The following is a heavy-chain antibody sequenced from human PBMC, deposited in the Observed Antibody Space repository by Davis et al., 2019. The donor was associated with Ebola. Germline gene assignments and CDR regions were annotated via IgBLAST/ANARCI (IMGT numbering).Heavy chain of an antibody. Sequence: PSETLSLTCGVSGGSISSGGYSWSWIRQPPGKGLEWIGYIHDGENPKYNPSFNSRVSLSIDTSKRQFYLNMSSLTVADTAMYYCARGPIVARPGNWFDPWGQGTLVSVSP. D-gene: IGHD2/OR15-2a*01. J-gene: IGHJ5*02. CDR2: IHDGENP. V-gene: IGHV4-61*08. CDR3: ARGPIVARPGNWFDP. CDR1: GGSISSGGYS.